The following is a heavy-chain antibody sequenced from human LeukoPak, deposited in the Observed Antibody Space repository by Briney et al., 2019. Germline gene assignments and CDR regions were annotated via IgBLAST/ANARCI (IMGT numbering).Heavy chain of an antibody. Sequence: EASVKVSCKASGYTFTSYGISWVRQAPGQGLEWMGWISAYNGDTNYAQKLQGRVTMTTDTSTSTAYMELRSLRSDDTAVYYCARDHGYSSSWYGGYWGQGTLVTVSS. V-gene: IGHV1-18*01. CDR2: ISAYNGDT. CDR3: ARDHGYSSSWYGGY. J-gene: IGHJ4*02. CDR1: GYTFTSYG. D-gene: IGHD6-13*01.